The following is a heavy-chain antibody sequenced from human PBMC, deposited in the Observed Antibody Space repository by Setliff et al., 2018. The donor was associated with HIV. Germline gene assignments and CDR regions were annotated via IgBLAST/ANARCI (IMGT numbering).Heavy chain of an antibody. Sequence: PGGSLRLSCAASGFIFSNAWMNWVRQAPGKGLEWVGRIKSKTDGGTTDYAAPVKGRFTISRDDLKNTLYLQMNSLKTEDTAVYYCARALDCTSCSTSYYLDVWGKGTTVTVSS. CDR3: ARALDCTSCSTSYYLDV. V-gene: IGHV3-15*07. J-gene: IGHJ6*03. CDR2: IKSKTDGGTT. CDR1: GFIFSNAW. D-gene: IGHD2-2*01.